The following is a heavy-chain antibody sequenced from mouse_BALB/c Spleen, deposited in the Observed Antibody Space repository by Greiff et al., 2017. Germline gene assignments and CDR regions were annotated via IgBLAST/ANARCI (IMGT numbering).Heavy chain of an antibody. Sequence: EVKVVESGPELVKPGASMKISCKASGYSFTGYTMNWVKQSHGKNLEWIGLINPYNGGTSYNQKFKGKATLTVDKSSSTAYMELLSLTSEDSAVYYCARWGYGNYLVPFDYWGQGTTLTVSS. CDR1: GYSFTGYT. CDR3: ARWGYGNYLVPFDY. CDR2: INPYNGGT. D-gene: IGHD2-10*02. V-gene: IGHV1-26*01. J-gene: IGHJ2*01.